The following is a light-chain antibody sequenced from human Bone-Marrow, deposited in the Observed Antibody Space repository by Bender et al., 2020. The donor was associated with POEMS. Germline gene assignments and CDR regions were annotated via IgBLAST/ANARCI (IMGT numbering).Light chain of an antibody. V-gene: IGLV1-44*01. Sequence: QSVLTQPPSASGTPGQRVTISCSGSSSKFGSYPVNWYQQLPGAAHKLVIFNNSQRPSGVPDRFSGSNSGTSASLAISGLLSDDVADFYCATWDDSLNGWVFGGGTKLTVL. CDR1: SSKFGSYP. CDR2: NNS. CDR3: ATWDDSLNGWV. J-gene: IGLJ3*02.